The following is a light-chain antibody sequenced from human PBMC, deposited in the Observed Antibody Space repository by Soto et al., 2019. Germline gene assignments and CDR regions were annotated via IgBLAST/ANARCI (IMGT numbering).Light chain of an antibody. V-gene: IGLV1-40*01. CDR2: GNS. CDR1: SSNIGAGYD. CDR3: QSYDSSLSGSI. Sequence: QSVLTQPPSVSGAPGQRVTISCTGSSSNIGAGYDVYWYQQLPGTAPKLLIYGNSNRPSGVPDRFSGSKSGTSASLAITGLQAEDEADYYCQSYDSSLSGSIFGGGTKLT. J-gene: IGLJ2*01.